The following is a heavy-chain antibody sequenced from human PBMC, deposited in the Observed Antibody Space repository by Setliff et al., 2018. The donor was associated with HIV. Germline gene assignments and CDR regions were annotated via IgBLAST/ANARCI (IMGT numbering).Heavy chain of an antibody. CDR2: INSDGSTT. CDR3: VTSPNIVSR. V-gene: IGHV3-74*01. J-gene: IGHJ4*02. D-gene: IGHD5-12*01. Sequence: GGSLRLSCVASGFTFRSYWMHWVRQAPGKGLVWVSLINSDGSTTNYADSVKGRFTISSGKAKNTVYLQMNSLRAEDTAVYYCVTSPNIVSRWGQGTLVTVSS. CDR1: GFTFRSYW.